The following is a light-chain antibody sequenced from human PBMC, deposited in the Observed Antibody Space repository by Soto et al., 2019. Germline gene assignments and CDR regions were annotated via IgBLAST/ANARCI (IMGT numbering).Light chain of an antibody. J-gene: IGKJ5*01. V-gene: IGKV3-11*01. CDR2: DAS. CDR1: QSISSY. Sequence: TGLTQSPATLSLSPGERATLSCRASQSISSYLAWYQQKPGQAPRLLFYDASNRATGIPARFSGSGSGTDFTLTISSLEPEDFAVYYCQQRSNWPPITFGQGTRLEIK. CDR3: QQRSNWPPIT.